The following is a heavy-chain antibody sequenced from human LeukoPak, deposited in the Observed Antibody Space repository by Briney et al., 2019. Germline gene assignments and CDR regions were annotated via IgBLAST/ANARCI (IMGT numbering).Heavy chain of an antibody. J-gene: IGHJ3*01. V-gene: IGHV1-2*02. D-gene: IGHD5-18*01. CDR2: MNPNSGGT. CDR1: GYTFTGYY. Sequence: GASVKVSCKASGYTFTGYYMHWVRQAPGQGLEWMGWMNPNSGGTMYAQKFQGRVTMTRDTSISTAYMELSSLRSDDTAMYYCARVNTAMVLDDFDLWGQGTVVTVSS. CDR3: ARVNTAMVLDDFDL.